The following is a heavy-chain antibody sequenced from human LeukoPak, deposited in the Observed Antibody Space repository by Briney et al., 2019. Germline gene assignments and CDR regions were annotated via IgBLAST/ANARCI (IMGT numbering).Heavy chain of an antibody. D-gene: IGHD3-22*01. CDR3: ARDSGDSSGYYPGY. CDR2: IRGSGSDI. J-gene: IGHJ4*02. V-gene: IGHV3-11*04. CDR1: GFTFSDYY. Sequence: GGSLRLSCAASGFTFSDYYMSWIRQAPGKGLECVSYIRGSGSDIYYADSVKGRFTISRDNSKNTVYLQMNSLRVEDTAVYYCARDSGDSSGYYPGYWGQGTLVTVSS.